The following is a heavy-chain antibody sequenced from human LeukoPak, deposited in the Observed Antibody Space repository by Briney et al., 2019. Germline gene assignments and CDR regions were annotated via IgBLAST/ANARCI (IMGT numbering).Heavy chain of an antibody. V-gene: IGHV1-18*01. CDR1: GYTFTSYG. CDR2: ISAYNGNT. J-gene: IGHJ4*02. Sequence: SVKVSCKASGYTFTSYGINWVRQAPGQGLEWMGWISAYNGNTNYAQKLQDRVTMTTDTSTSTAYMELRSLRSDDTAIYYCARMMSIPVAGHRPLFDYWGQGTLVTVSS. CDR3: ARMMSIPVAGHRPLFDY. D-gene: IGHD6-19*01.